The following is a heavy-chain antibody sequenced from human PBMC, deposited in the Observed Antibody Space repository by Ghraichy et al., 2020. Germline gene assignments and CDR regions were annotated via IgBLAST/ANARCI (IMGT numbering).Heavy chain of an antibody. CDR2: ISGDNGST. CDR3: VRGASGWYSGDY. CDR1: GYTFSRYG. D-gene: IGHD6-19*01. V-gene: IGHV1-18*01. J-gene: IGHJ4*02. Sequence: ASVKVSCKASGYTFSRYGISWVRQAPGQGLEWMGWISGDNGSTNYAQKLQGRVTMTIESSTNIAYMELRSLRSDDTAVYYCVRGASGWYSGDYWGQGTQVTVSS.